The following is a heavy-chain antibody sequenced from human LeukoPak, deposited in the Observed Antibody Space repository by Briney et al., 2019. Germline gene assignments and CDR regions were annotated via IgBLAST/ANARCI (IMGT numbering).Heavy chain of an antibody. D-gene: IGHD3-22*01. J-gene: IGHJ3*02. CDR3: AKDQGQVYYYDSSGAFDI. V-gene: IGHV3-30*18. CDR2: ISYDGSNK. Sequence: PGGSLRLSCAASGFTFSSYGMHWVRQAPGKGLEWVAVISYDGSNKYYADSVKGRFTISRDNSKNTLYLQMNSLRAEDTAVYYCAKDQGQVYYYDSSGAFDIWGQGTMVTVSS. CDR1: GFTFSSYG.